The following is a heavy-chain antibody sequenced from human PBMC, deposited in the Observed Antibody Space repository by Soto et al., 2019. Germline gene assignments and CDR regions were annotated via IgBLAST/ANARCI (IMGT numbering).Heavy chain of an antibody. J-gene: IGHJ5*02. CDR2: INHSGST. V-gene: IGHV4-34*01. Sequence: SETLSLTCAVYGGSFSGYYWSWIRQPPGKGLEWIGEINHSGSTNYNPSLKSRVTISVDTSKNQFSLKLSSVTAADTAVYYCAKNVPLAGRVLWFGNWFDPWGQGTLVTVSS. CDR3: AKNVPLAGRVLWFGNWFDP. CDR1: GGSFSGYY. D-gene: IGHD3-10*01.